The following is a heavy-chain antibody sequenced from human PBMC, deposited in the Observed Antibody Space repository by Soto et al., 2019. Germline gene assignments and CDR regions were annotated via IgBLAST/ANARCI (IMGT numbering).Heavy chain of an antibody. CDR3: AKGGPVAGTEGPHDAFDI. D-gene: IGHD6-19*01. CDR1: GFTFSSYA. V-gene: IGHV3-23*01. Sequence: GGSLRLSCAASGFTFSSYAMSWVRQAPGKGLEWVSAISGSGGSTYYADSVKGRFTISRDNSKNTLYLQMNSLRAEDTAVYYCAKGGPVAGTEGPHDAFDIWGQGTMVT. CDR2: ISGSGGST. J-gene: IGHJ3*02.